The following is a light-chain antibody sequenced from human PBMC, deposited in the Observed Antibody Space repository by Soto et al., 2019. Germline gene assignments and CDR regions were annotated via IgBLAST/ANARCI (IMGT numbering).Light chain of an antibody. CDR3: QDDRPYSWT. Sequence: DIQMTQSPSTLSASVGDTVTITCRASESISSWLAWYQEKAGKAPNLLIDEASSLESRVPSWFSGSRSGTEFTLTMSSLQPDDFATYYCQDDRPYSWTCGQGTKVDIK. CDR1: ESISSW. V-gene: IGKV1-5*01. CDR2: EAS. J-gene: IGKJ1*01.